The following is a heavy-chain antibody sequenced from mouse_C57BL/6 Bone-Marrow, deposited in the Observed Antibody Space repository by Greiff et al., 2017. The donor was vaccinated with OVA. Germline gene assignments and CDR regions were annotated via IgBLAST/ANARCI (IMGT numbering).Heavy chain of an antibody. Sequence: EVKLVESGEGLVKPGGSLKLSCAASGFTFSSYAMSWVRQTPEKRLEWVAYISSGGDYIYYADTVKGRFTISRDNARNTLYLQMSSLKSEDTAMYYCTRDHYYGSSHPAWFAYWGQGTLVTVSA. CDR1: GFTFSSYA. D-gene: IGHD1-1*01. CDR2: ISSGGDYI. V-gene: IGHV5-9-1*02. CDR3: TRDHYYGSSHPAWFAY. J-gene: IGHJ3*01.